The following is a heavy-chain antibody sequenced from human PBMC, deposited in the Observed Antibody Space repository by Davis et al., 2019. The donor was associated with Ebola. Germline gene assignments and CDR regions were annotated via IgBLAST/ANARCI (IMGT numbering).Heavy chain of an antibody. J-gene: IGHJ4*02. CDR3: ARDRYNWNDFDY. Sequence: AASVKVSCKASGYTFNSHGISWVRQAPGQGLEWMAWISAYNGHTNYVQKLQGRVTMTTDTSTNTVYMELRSLRSDDTAVYYCARDRYNWNDFDYWGQGTLVTVS. V-gene: IGHV1-18*01. CDR1: GYTFNSHG. D-gene: IGHD1-20*01. CDR2: ISAYNGHT.